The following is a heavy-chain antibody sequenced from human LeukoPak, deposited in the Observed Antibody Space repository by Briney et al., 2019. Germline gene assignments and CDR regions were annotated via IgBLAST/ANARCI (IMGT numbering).Heavy chain of an antibody. CDR2: ISATGGST. CDR3: AKDELGDYYYYYHMDV. J-gene: IGHJ6*03. V-gene: IGHV3-23*01. Sequence: GGSLRLSCAASGFTFSSYAMSWVRQAPGKGLEWVSAISATGGSTYYADSVKGRFTISRDNSKNTLYLQMNSLRAEDTALYYCAKDELGDYYYYYHMDVWGKGTTVTISS. CDR1: GFTFSSYA. D-gene: IGHD1-26*01.